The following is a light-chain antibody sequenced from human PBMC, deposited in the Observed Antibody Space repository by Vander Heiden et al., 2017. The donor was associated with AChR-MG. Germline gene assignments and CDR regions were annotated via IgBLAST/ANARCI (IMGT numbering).Light chain of an antibody. CDR2: AAS. CDR3: QQNYRTPPT. CDR1: QSISTY. Sequence: DIQMTQSPSSLSASVGDRVTITCRASQSISTYLNWYQQKPGKAPNLLIYAASSLQSGVPSRFSGSGSGTDFTLTISSLQPEDFATYYCQQNYRTPPTFGQGTKVEIE. J-gene: IGKJ1*01. V-gene: IGKV1-39*01.